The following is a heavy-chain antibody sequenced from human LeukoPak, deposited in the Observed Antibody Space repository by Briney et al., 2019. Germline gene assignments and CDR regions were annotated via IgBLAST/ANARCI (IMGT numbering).Heavy chain of an antibody. Sequence: GGSLRLSCTTSGFTFSSFTMSWVRPAPGQGLDWVSSISYNSANKWHAESVKGRFTISRDNSKNTLYLQMHSLRADDTALYYCTKRRPSGSVTVDEYWGQGALVTVSS. J-gene: IGHJ4*02. V-gene: IGHV3-23*01. CDR2: ISYNSANK. D-gene: IGHD2-21*02. CDR1: GFTFSSFT. CDR3: TKRRPSGSVTVDEY.